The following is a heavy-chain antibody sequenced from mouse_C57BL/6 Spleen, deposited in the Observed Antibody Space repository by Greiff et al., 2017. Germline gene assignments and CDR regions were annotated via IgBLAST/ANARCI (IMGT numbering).Heavy chain of an antibody. CDR3: ARRDNYWDAMDY. J-gene: IGHJ4*01. V-gene: IGHV1-9*01. CDR2: ILPGSGST. D-gene: IGHD4-1*01. Sequence: QVQLQQSGAELMKPGASVKLSCKATGYTFTGYWIEWVKRRPGHGLEWIGEILPGSGSTNYNEKFKGKATFTADTSSNTADMQLISRTTEDSAIYDCARRDNYWDAMDYWGQGTSVTVSS. CDR1: GYTFTGYW.